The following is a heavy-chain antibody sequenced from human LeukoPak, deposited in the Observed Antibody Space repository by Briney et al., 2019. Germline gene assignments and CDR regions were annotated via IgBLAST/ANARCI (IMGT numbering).Heavy chain of an antibody. CDR3: ARVGYNSGWYEY. V-gene: IGHV3-33*01. CDR1: GFTFSIYG. J-gene: IGHJ4*02. CDR2: IWEDGTNI. Sequence: PWGSLTLSCAASGFTFSIYGMHWVRQAPGKGLEFVARIWEDGTNIHYADSVKCRFTIYRDNSKNTLYLQMNSLRDEDTAVYFCARVGYNSGWYEYWGQGALVTVS. D-gene: IGHD6-19*01.